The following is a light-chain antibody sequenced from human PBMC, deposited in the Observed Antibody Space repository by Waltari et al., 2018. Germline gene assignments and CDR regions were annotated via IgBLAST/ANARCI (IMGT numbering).Light chain of an antibody. CDR3: QQSYNTPRT. CDR2: GAS. V-gene: IGKV1-39*01. J-gene: IGKJ4*01. Sequence: DIQMTQSPPSLSASVGDRVTLTCRASQDIRSHLNWYQQRPGKAPNLLVYGASSLQSGVPSRFSGSGSGTDFTLTISSLQPEDFVTYYCQQSYNTPRTFGGGTKVEIK. CDR1: QDIRSH.